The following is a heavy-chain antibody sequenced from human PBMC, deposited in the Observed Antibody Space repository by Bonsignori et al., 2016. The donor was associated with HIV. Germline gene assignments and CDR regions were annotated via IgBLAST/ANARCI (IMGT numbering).Heavy chain of an antibody. CDR2: INHSGAT. J-gene: IGHJ4*02. Sequence: QVQLQQWGAGLLKASETLSLTCAVYGGSFGNFYWTWIRQPPGKGLEWIGEINHSGATDFNPSLKSRVTISVDASRNQFSLKLRSVTAADTAVYYCSGRTGALDRRYFDLSFDYWGQGNLVTVSS. CDR1: GGSFGNFY. D-gene: IGHD3-9*01. CDR3: SGRTGALDRRYFDLSFDY. V-gene: IGHV4-34*01.